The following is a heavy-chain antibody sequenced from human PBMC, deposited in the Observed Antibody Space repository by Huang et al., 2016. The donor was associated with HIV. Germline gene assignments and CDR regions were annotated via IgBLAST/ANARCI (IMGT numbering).Heavy chain of an antibody. J-gene: IGHJ1*01. CDR1: GGTFSRYG. CDR3: ARTSNWKAEYFRF. Sequence: QVQLVQSGTEVKTPGSSVKVSCKAFGGTFSRYGISWVRQSPGQGLEWTGGIIPIIGAANYAQKFQGRVTITADESTNTAYMELTSLRFDDTAVYYCARTSNWKAEYFRFWGQGTLVTVAS. V-gene: IGHV1-69*13. D-gene: IGHD1-20*01. CDR2: IIPIIGAA.